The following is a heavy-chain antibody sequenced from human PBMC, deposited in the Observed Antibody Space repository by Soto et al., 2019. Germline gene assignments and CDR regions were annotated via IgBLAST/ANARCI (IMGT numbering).Heavy chain of an antibody. D-gene: IGHD6-19*01. CDR2: ISGSGGST. Sequence: EVQLLESGGGLLQPGGSLRLSCAASGFTFSSYAMSWVRQAPGTGLEWVSTISGSGGSTYYADSLKGRFTISRDNSKNTLFLQMSSQRAEDTAVYYCAKEAVSGWYYFDYWGPGTLVTVSA. J-gene: IGHJ4*02. CDR3: AKEAVSGWYYFDY. V-gene: IGHV3-23*01. CDR1: GFTFSSYA.